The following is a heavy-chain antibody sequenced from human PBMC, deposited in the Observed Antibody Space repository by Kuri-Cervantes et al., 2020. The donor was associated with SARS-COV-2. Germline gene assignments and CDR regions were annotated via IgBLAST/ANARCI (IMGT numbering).Heavy chain of an antibody. CDR3: ARSRFGDYLDAFDI. J-gene: IGHJ3*02. CDR2: IIPIFGTA. D-gene: IGHD3-10*01. CDR1: GGTVSSYA. V-gene: IGHV1-69*05. Sequence: SVKVSCKASGGTVSSYAISWVRQAPGQGLEWMGGIIPIFGTANYAQKFQGRVTITTDESTSTAYMELSSLRSEDTAVYYCARSRFGDYLDAFDIWGQGTMVTV.